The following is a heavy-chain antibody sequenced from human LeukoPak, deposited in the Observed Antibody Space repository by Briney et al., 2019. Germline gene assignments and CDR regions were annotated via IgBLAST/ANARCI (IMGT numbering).Heavy chain of an antibody. D-gene: IGHD1-26*01. CDR1: GFTFSNAW. Sequence: GGSLRLSCAASGFTFSNAWMSWVRRAPGKGLEWVGRIKSKTDGGTTDYAAPVKGRFTISRDDSKNTLYLQMNSLKTEDTAVYYCTTAGGEWELLLDYWGQGALATVSS. CDR2: IKSKTDGGTT. CDR3: TTAGGEWELLLDY. J-gene: IGHJ4*02. V-gene: IGHV3-15*01.